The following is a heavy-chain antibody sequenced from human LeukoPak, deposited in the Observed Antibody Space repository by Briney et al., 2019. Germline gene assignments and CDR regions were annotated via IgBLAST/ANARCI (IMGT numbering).Heavy chain of an antibody. V-gene: IGHV3-53*01. CDR1: GFTVDSNY. CDR2: IYTGGNT. Sequence: GGSQRLSCAASGFTVDSNYLSWVRQAPGKGLEWVSTIYTGGNTYYAASVKGRFTISRDFSKNTVFLHMNSLRAEDTAMYYCARGDDSGYYDYFDYWGQGALVTVSS. D-gene: IGHD3-22*01. J-gene: IGHJ4*02. CDR3: ARGDDSGYYDYFDY.